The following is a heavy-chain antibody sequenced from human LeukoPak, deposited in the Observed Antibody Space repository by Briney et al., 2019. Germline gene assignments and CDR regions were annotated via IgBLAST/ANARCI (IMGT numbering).Heavy chain of an antibody. J-gene: IGHJ3*02. V-gene: IGHV4-4*07. CDR1: GGSISTYY. D-gene: IGHD1-1*01. Sequence: SETLPLTCTVSGGSISTYYWIWIRQPAGKGLEWIGRIYTSGSTNYNSSLKSRVTLSLDTSKNQFSLKLISVTAADTAVYYCARWVTTQGTFDIWGQGTMVTVPS. CDR2: IYTSGST. CDR3: ARWVTTQGTFDI.